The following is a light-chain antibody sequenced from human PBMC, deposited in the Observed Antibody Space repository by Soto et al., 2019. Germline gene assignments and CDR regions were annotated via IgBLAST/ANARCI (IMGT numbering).Light chain of an antibody. CDR2: DAA. Sequence: SVFTQSAGTLSLSPGVRVTLSCMSKQSVSSSNLAWYQQKPGQAPRHLIYDAATRATVIPAWLSGGGSATEVTPPISSLQSEEVAVNYCQQYNDWTPITFGQGTRLEIK. J-gene: IGKJ5*01. CDR1: QSVSSSN. V-gene: IGKV3-15*01. CDR3: QQYNDWTPIT.